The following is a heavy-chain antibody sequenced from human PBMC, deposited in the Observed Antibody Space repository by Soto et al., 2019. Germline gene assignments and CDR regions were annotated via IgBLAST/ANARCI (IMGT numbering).Heavy chain of an antibody. D-gene: IGHD4-17*01. CDR2: LYYGGTT. V-gene: IGHV4-31*03. J-gene: IGHJ6*03. CDR1: GTSISSGGYY. Sequence: QVQLQESGPGLVKPSQTLSLTCSVSGTSISSGGYYWSWIRQHPGKGLEWIGYLYYGGTTYYNPSLKSRLTISVDTSENHFSLELTSVTVADTAVYYCARALYGDVCNAYFYMGVWGKGTTVTVSS. CDR3: ARALYGDVCNAYFYMGV.